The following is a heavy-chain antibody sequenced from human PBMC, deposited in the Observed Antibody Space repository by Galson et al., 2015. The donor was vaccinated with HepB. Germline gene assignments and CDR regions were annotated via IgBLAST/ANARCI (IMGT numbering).Heavy chain of an antibody. D-gene: IGHD4-17*01. Sequence: SLRLSCAASGFTFSSYGMHWVRQAPGKGLEWVAVISYDGSNKYYADSVKGRFTISRDNSKNTLYLQMNSLRAEDTAVYYCAMGLTVTTFFDYWGQGTLVTVSS. J-gene: IGHJ4*02. CDR3: AMGLTVTTFFDY. V-gene: IGHV3-30*03. CDR1: GFTFSSYG. CDR2: ISYDGSNK.